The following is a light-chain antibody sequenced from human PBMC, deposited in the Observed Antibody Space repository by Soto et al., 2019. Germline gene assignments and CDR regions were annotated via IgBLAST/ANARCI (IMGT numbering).Light chain of an antibody. V-gene: IGKV1-39*01. CDR2: AAS. CDR3: QQTYSNPT. CDR1: QSISGY. J-gene: IGKJ4*01. Sequence: DLQMTQSPSSLSVSVGDRVTITCRASQSISGYLYWYQQTPGKAPRLLIYAASNFYSGVTSRFRGTGSGTDFTLTISSLQPEDYATYYCQQTYSNPTFGGGTKVE.